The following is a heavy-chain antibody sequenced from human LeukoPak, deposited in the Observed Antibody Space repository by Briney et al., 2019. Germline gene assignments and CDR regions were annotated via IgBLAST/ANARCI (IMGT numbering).Heavy chain of an antibody. D-gene: IGHD2-2*01. CDR1: GGSISSSTYY. CDR3: ARLKEFQQIFDC. Sequence: SETLSLTCTVSGGSISSSTYYWGWIRQPPGKGLEWIGSIYYSGSTYYNPSLRSRVTISIDTSKNQFSLKLSSVTAADTAVYYCARLKEFQQIFDCWGQGTLVTVSS. V-gene: IGHV4-39*01. CDR2: IYYSGST. J-gene: IGHJ4*02.